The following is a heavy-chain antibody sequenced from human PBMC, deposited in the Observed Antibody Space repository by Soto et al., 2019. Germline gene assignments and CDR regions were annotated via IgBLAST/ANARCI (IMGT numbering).Heavy chain of an antibody. V-gene: IGHV3-30*18. CDR3: AKTARYSGSYLDP. J-gene: IGHJ5*02. D-gene: IGHD1-26*01. Sequence: GSLRLSCAASGFTFSSYAMHWVRQAPGKGLEWVAVISYDGSNKYYADSVKGRFTISRDNSKDTLYLQMNSLRTEDTAVFYCAKTARYSGSYLDPWGQGTLVTVSS. CDR2: ISYDGSNK. CDR1: GFTFSSYA.